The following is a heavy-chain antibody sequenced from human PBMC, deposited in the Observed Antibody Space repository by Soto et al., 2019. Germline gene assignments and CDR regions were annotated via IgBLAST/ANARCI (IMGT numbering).Heavy chain of an antibody. Sequence: QVQMQESGPGLVKPSETLSLTCTVSGGSISSYYWSWIRHTAGTGLECIGRIYTSGSTNYNTYLKSRVTMAVDTSKNQFALKLSSVTAADTAVYYWAREDVASPSGYYYYGMDVCGQGTTIPVSS. CDR2: IYTSGST. D-gene: IGHD2-2*01. J-gene: IGHJ6*02. CDR1: GGSISSYY. CDR3: AREDVASPSGYYYYGMDV. V-gene: IGHV4-4*07.